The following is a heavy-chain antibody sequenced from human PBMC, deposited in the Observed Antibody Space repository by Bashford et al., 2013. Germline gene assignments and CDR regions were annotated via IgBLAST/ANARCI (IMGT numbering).Heavy chain of an antibody. V-gene: IGHV4-31*03. CDR1: GGSISSGGYY. CDR3: ARLVWDGNIDY. Sequence: SETLSLTCTVSGGSISSGGYYWSWIRQHPGKGLEWIGYIYYSGSTYYNPSLQSRLTISLDKSKNQFSLKLTSVTAADTAVYYCARLVWDGNIDYWGQGTLVTVSS. D-gene: IGHD5-24*01. CDR2: IYYSGST. J-gene: IGHJ4*02.